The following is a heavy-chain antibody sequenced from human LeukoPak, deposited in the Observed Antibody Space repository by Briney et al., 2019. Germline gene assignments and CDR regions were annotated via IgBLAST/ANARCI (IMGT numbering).Heavy chain of an antibody. V-gene: IGHV4-31*03. CDR2: IYYSGST. CDR1: GGSISSGGYY. J-gene: IGHJ4*02. D-gene: IGHD5-24*01. CDR3: ARGGGDVYNVFDY. Sequence: SETLSLTCTVSGGSISSGGYYWSWTREHPGKGLEWIGYIYYSGSTYYNPSLKSRVTISVDTSKNQFSLKLSSVSAADTAVYYCARGGGDVYNVFDYWGQGTLVTVSS.